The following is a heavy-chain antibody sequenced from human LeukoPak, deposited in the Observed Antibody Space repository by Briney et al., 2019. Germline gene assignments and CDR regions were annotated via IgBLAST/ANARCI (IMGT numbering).Heavy chain of an antibody. Sequence: GGSLRLSCAASGFTFSNYWMNWVRQAPGKGLEWVANIKKDGSQRNYVDSVKGRFTISRDNAKNSLYLQMNNLRAEDTVVYYCAGPDLGGQGTLVTVSS. J-gene: IGHJ4*02. CDR1: GFTFSNYW. CDR2: IKKDGSQR. D-gene: IGHD3-16*01. V-gene: IGHV3-7*03. CDR3: AGPDL.